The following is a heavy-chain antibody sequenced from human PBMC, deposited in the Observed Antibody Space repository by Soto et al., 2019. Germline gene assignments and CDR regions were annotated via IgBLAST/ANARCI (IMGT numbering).Heavy chain of an antibody. CDR1: GYSFTSYW. CDR2: IDPSDSYT. Sequence: PGESLKISCKGSGYSFTSYWISWVRQMPGKGLEWMGRIDPSDSYTNYSPSFQGHGTISADKSISTAYLQWSSRKASDTAMYYCARHAGYYDSSGSSGGFDYWGQGTLVTVSS. V-gene: IGHV5-10-1*01. D-gene: IGHD3-22*01. J-gene: IGHJ4*02. CDR3: ARHAGYYDSSGSSGGFDY.